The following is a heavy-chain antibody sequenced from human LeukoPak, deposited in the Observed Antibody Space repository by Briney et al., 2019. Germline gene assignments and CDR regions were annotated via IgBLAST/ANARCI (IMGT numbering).Heavy chain of an antibody. V-gene: IGHV1-18*01. CDR2: ISAYNGNT. J-gene: IGHJ6*02. Sequence: GASVKVSCKASGYTFTSYGISWVRQAPGQGLEWMGWISAYNGNTNYAQKLQGRVTMTTDTSTSTAYMELRSLRSDDTAVYYCAKTSQGHPPYYCSMDVWGQGTTVTVSS. CDR1: GYTFTSYG. CDR3: AKTSQGHPPYYCSMDV.